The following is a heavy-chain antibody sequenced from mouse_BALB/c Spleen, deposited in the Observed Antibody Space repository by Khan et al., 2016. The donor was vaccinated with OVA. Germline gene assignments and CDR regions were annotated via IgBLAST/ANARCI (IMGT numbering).Heavy chain of an antibody. V-gene: IGHV5-17*02. Sequence: EVKLVESGGGLVQPEGSRKLSCAASGFTFNSYGMHWVRQAPEKGLEWVAYISGDSNTIYYVDTVKGRFTISRDNPKNTLFLQMTSLMSEDTAMYYCATSYFYGYYFDYWGPGTTLTVS. CDR3: ATSYFYGYYFDY. D-gene: IGHD1-1*01. CDR2: ISGDSNTI. CDR1: GFTFNSYG. J-gene: IGHJ2*01.